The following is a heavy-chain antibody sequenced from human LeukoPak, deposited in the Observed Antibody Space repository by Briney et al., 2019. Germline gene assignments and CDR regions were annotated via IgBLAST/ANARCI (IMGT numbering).Heavy chain of an antibody. CDR2: IYPGDSDT. CDR1: GVSISTYY. Sequence: ETLSLTCSVSGVSISTYYWNWIRQPAGRGLEWMGIIYPGDSDTRYSPSFQGQVTISADKSISTAYLQWSSLKASDTAMYYCARQRPRRGAAGTGDYFDYWGQGTLVTVSS. D-gene: IGHD6-13*01. V-gene: IGHV5-51*01. J-gene: IGHJ4*02. CDR3: ARQRPRRGAAGTGDYFDY.